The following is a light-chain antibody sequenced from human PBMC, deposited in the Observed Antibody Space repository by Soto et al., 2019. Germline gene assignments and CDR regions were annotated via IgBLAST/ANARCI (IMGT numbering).Light chain of an antibody. CDR3: SSYTTSSTVV. CDR1: SSDIGPYNY. J-gene: IGLJ3*02. CDR2: EVT. V-gene: IGLV2-14*01. Sequence: QSALTQPASVSGSPGQSITISCTGTSSDIGPYNYVSRYQQHPGKAPKLIIYEVTNRPSGVSHRFSGSKSGTTASLTISGLQTEDEAHFYCSSYTTSSTVVFGGGTKLTVL.